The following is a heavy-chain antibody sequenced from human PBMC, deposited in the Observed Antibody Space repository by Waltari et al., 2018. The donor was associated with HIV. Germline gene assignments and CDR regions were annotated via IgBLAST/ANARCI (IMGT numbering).Heavy chain of an antibody. CDR2: ISGSGGST. V-gene: IGHV3-23*01. CDR1: GFTFSSYA. J-gene: IGHJ4*02. D-gene: IGHD6-19*01. Sequence: EVQLLESGGGLVQPGGSLRLSCAASGFTFSSYAMSWVRQAPGKGLEWVSAISGSGGSTYYADSVKGRFTISRDNSKNTLYLQMNSLRAEDTAVYYCAKEGNSSGWKKGWYFDYWGQGTLVTVSS. CDR3: AKEGNSSGWKKGWYFDY.